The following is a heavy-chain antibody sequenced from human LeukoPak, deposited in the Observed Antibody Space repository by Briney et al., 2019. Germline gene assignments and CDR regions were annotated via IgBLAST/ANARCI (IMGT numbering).Heavy chain of an antibody. J-gene: IGHJ5*02. CDR3: AKDSSSWSGGWFDP. V-gene: IGHV3-74*01. CDR2: INSDGSST. Sequence: GGSLRLSCAASGFTFSSYWMHWVRQAPGKGLVWVSRINSDGSSTSYADSVKGRFTISRDNAKNTLYLQMNSLRAEDTAVYYCAKDSSSWSGGWFDPWGQGTLVTVSS. D-gene: IGHD6-13*01. CDR1: GFTFSSYW.